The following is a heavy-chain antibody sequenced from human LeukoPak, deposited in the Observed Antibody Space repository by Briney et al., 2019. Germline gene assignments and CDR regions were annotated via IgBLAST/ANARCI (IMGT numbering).Heavy chain of an antibody. V-gene: IGHV3-11*04. CDR2: ISSSGSTI. CDR1: GFTFSDYY. Sequence: GGSLRLSCAASGFTFSDYYMSWIRQAPGKGLEWVSYISSSGSTIYYADSVKGRFTISRDNAKNSLYLQMNSLRAEDTAVYYCVGYDYVWGSYRNFDYWGQGTQVTVSS. J-gene: IGHJ4*02. CDR3: VGYDYVWGSYRNFDY. D-gene: IGHD3-16*02.